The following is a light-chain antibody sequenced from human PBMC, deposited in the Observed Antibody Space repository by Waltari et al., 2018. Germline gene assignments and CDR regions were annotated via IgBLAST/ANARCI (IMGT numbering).Light chain of an antibody. Sequence: EVILTQSPDTLSLSPGARATLSCRASQNITNNYLAWYQQKPGLAPSLLIYDSSSRATGVPDRFSGSWSGTDFTLTIGRLEPEDYAVYYCQQYENSPLTFGGGTQVETK. V-gene: IGKV3D-20*01. CDR1: QNITNNY. CDR2: DSS. CDR3: QQYENSPLT. J-gene: IGKJ4*01.